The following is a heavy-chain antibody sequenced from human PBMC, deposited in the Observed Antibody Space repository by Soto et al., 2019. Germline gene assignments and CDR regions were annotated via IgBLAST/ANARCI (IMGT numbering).Heavy chain of an antibody. Sequence: PGGSLRLSCAASGFSFSSYAVSWVRQAPGKGLEWVSAISGSGGSTYYADSVKGRFTISRDNSKNTLYLQMNSLRAEDTAVYYCAKEGYCTNGVCYMAWFDPWGQGTLLTVSS. CDR3: AKEGYCTNGVCYMAWFDP. V-gene: IGHV3-23*01. CDR1: GFSFSSYA. J-gene: IGHJ5*02. CDR2: ISGSGGST. D-gene: IGHD2-8*01.